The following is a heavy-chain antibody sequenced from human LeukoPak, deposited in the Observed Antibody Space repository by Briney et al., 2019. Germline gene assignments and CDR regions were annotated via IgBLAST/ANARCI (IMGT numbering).Heavy chain of an antibody. D-gene: IGHD3-10*01. CDR2: SSTYIGNT. CDR3: ARDDSYVEGFGELFGY. Sequence: ASVKVSRQASGYTFHRHGISWLRQAPAQGLEWVGWSSTYIGNTNYAQKLQGRVTMTTDTSTSTAYMELRSLRSDDTAVYYCARDDSYVEGFGELFGYWGQGTLVTVSS. J-gene: IGHJ4*02. V-gene: IGHV1-18*01. CDR1: GYTFHRHG.